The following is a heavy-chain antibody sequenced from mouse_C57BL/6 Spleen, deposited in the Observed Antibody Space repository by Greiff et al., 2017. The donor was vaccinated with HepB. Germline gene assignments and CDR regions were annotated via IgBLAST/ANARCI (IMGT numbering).Heavy chain of an antibody. V-gene: IGHV1-50*01. J-gene: IGHJ3*01. CDR1: GYTFTSYW. CDR3: ARRNRFAY. CDR2: IDPSASYT. Sequence: QVQLQQPGAELVKPGASVKLSCKASGYTFTSYWMQWVKQRPGQGLEWIGEIDPSASYTNYNQKFKGKATLTVDTSSSTAYMQLSSLTSEDSAVYYCARRNRFAYWGQGTLVTVSA.